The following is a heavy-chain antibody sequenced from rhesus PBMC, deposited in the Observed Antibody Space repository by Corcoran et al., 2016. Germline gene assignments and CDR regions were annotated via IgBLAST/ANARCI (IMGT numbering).Heavy chain of an antibody. V-gene: IGHV4-80*01. Sequence: QVQLQESGPGLVKPSETLSLTCAVSGASISSYWWSWIRKPPGKGLKWIGESNGNSGRTYYNPSLKSRVTISKDASKNQFSLKLSSVTAAATAVYYCARDQLAGNYWGQGVLVTVSS. CDR1: GASISSYW. J-gene: IGHJ4*01. D-gene: IGHD4-29*01. CDR2: SNGNSGRT. CDR3: ARDQLAGNY.